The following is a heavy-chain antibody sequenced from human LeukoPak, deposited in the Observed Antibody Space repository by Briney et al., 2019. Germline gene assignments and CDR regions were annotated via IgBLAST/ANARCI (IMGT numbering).Heavy chain of an antibody. J-gene: IGHJ3*02. V-gene: IGHV4-59*08. CDR2: IYYSGST. Sequence: PSETLSLTCTVSGGSISSYYWSWIRQPPGKGLEWIGYIYYSGSTNYNPSLKSRVTISVDTSKNQFSLKLSSVTAADTAVYYCARLRLSEVLRWSFDIWGQGTMVTVSS. CDR1: GGSISSYY. CDR3: ARLRLSEVLRWSFDI. D-gene: IGHD4-23*01.